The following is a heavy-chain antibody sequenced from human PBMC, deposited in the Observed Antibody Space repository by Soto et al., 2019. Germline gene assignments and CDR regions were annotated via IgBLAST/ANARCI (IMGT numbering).Heavy chain of an antibody. CDR1: GGSISSYY. V-gene: IGHV4-59*01. CDR3: GRAPPASSRTIGLDP. Sequence: SETLSLTCTVSGGSISSYYWSWIRQPPGKGLEWIGYIYSSGSTNYNPSLKSRVTISVDTSKNQFSLKLSYVTAADTAVYYCGRAPPASSRTIGLDPWGQGTLVTVSS. J-gene: IGHJ5*02. CDR2: IYSSGST. D-gene: IGHD6-13*01.